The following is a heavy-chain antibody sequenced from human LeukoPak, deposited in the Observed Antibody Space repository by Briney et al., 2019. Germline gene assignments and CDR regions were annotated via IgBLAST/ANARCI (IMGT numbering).Heavy chain of an antibody. D-gene: IGHD3-10*01. V-gene: IGHV3-23*01. J-gene: IGHJ2*01. Sequence: PGGSLRLSCAASGFTFSSYAMSWVRQAPGKGLEWVSAISGSGGSTYYADSVKGRFTISRDNSKNTLYLQMNSLRAEDTAVYYCAKDSGYYYGSGRALGYFDLWGRGTLVTVSS. CDR2: ISGSGGST. CDR1: GFTFSSYA. CDR3: AKDSGYYYGSGRALGYFDL.